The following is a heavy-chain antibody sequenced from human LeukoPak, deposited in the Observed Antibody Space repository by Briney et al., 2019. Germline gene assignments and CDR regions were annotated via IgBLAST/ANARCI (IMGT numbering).Heavy chain of an antibody. CDR1: GFTVSSYG. CDR2: ISGSGGST. Sequence: GGTLRLSCAASGFTVSSYGMSWVRQPPGKGLEWVSAISGSGGSTYYADSVKGRFTISRDNSKNTLYLQMNSLRAEDTAVYYCAKIERWLQLRGLVDAFDIWGQGTMVTVSS. V-gene: IGHV3-23*01. CDR3: AKIERWLQLRGLVDAFDI. J-gene: IGHJ3*02. D-gene: IGHD5-24*01.